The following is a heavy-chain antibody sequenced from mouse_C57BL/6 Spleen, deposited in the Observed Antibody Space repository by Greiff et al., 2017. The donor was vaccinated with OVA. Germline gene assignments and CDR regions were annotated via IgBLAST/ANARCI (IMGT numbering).Heavy chain of an antibody. Sequence: EVMLVESGGGLVKPGGSLKLSCAASGFTFSSSAMSWVRQTPEKRLEWVATISDGGSYTYYPDNVKGRFTISRDNAKNNLYLQMSHLKSEDTAMYYCARGDGSSSYYYAMDYWGQGTSVTVSS. CDR2: ISDGGSYT. D-gene: IGHD1-1*01. V-gene: IGHV5-4*03. CDR3: ARGDGSSSYYYAMDY. J-gene: IGHJ4*01. CDR1: GFTFSSSA.